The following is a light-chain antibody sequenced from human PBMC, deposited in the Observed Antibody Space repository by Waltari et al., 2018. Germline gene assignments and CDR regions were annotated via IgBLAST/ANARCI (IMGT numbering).Light chain of an antibody. CDR3: QQYNNWPQP. CDR1: QSVSSN. J-gene: IGKJ3*01. CDR2: GAS. Sequence: EIVMTQSPATLSVSPGERATLSCRASQSVSSNLAWYQQKPGQAPRLLMYGASTRATGIPARFSGSGSGTEFTLTISSLQSEDFAVYYCQQYNNWPQPFGPGTKVDIK. V-gene: IGKV3-15*01.